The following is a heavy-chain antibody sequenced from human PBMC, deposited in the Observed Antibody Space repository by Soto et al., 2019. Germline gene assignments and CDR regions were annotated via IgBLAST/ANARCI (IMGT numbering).Heavy chain of an antibody. D-gene: IGHD5-18*01. Sequence: QVQLQESGPGLVKPSQTLSLTCTVSGGSISSGGYYWSWIRQHPGKGLEWIGYIYYSGSTYYNPSLKSRVTTSVDPSKNQFSLKLSSVTAADTAAYYCARSGYSYGPNPLLYWGQGTLVTVSS. V-gene: IGHV4-31*03. J-gene: IGHJ4*02. CDR2: IYYSGST. CDR1: GGSISSGGYY. CDR3: ARSGYSYGPNPLLY.